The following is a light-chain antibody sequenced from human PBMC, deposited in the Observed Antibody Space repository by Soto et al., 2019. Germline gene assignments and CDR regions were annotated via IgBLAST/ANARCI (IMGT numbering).Light chain of an antibody. CDR1: QSVSSSY. CDR3: QQYGSSPRT. V-gene: IGKV3D-20*01. J-gene: IGKJ1*01. Sequence: EIVLTQSPATLSLSPGERATLSCGASQSVSSSYLAWYHQKPGLAPRLLIYDASSRDTGIPDRFSGSGSGTDFTLTISRLEPEDFAVYYCQQYGSSPRTFGQGTKVEIK. CDR2: DAS.